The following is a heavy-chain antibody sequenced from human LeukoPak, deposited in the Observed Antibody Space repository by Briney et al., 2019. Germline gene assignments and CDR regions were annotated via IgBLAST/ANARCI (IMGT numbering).Heavy chain of an antibody. CDR1: GGSISSYY. Sequence: SETLSLTCTVSGGSISSYYWSWIRQPPGKGLEWIGYIYYSGSTSYNPSLKSRVTISVDTSKNQFSLKLSSVTAADTAVYYCARAYSSSKTNWYFDLWGRGTLVTVSS. V-gene: IGHV4-59*01. J-gene: IGHJ2*01. CDR2: IYYSGST. CDR3: ARAYSSSKTNWYFDL. D-gene: IGHD6-13*01.